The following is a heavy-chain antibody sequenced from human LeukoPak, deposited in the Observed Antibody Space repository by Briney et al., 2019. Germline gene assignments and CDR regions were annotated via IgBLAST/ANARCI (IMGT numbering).Heavy chain of an antibody. V-gene: IGHV4-59*11. CDR2: ISYGGSS. D-gene: IGHD4-17*01. J-gene: IGHJ3*02. Sequence: SETLSLTCTVSDASFNTHYWTWIRQPPGKGLEWIGYISYGGSSNFNPSFKSRVTILVDTSKKQFFLRLISLTAGNHAVDLCARDQTTVTKGSDIWGQGTMVTVSS. CDR1: DASFNTHY. CDR3: ARDQTTVTKGSDI.